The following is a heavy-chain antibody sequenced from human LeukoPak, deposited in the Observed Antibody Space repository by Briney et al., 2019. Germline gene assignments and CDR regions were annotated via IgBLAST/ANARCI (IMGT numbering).Heavy chain of an antibody. V-gene: IGHV3-23*01. J-gene: IGHJ5*02. Sequence: GFLRLSCAASGFTFSSYAMSWVRQAPGKGLEWVSAISGSGGSTYYADSVKGRFTISRDNSKNTLYLQMNSLRAEDTAVYYCAKGPPSYIVVVVAATPDWFDPWGQGTLVTVSS. D-gene: IGHD2-15*01. CDR2: ISGSGGST. CDR1: GFTFSSYA. CDR3: AKGPPSYIVVVVAATPDWFDP.